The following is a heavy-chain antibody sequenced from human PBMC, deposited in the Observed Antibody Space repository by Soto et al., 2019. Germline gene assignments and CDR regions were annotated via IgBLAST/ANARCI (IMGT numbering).Heavy chain of an antibody. J-gene: IGHJ6*02. CDR1: GDSVSSSSVA. D-gene: IGHD2-15*01. V-gene: IGHV6-1*01. CDR2: TYYRSRWYS. CDR3: ARSEEDSDYYYYGLDV. Sequence: LSLTCVISGDSVSSSSVAWNWVRQSPSRGIEWLGRTYYRSRWYSDFAVSVRGRIVINADTSKNQFSLQLNSVTPEDTAVYFCARSEEDSDYYYYGLDVCGQGSTLTVSS.